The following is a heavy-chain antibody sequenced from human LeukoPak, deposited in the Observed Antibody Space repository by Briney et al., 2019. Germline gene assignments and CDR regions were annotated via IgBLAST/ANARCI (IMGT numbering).Heavy chain of an antibody. Sequence: ASVKVSCKASGYTFTSYYMHWVRQAPGQGLEWMGIINPSGGSTSYAQKFQGRVTMTRDMSASTVYMELSSLRSEDTAVYYCARDPGFYMDVWGKGTTVTVSS. CDR2: INPSGGST. CDR1: GYTFTSYY. CDR3: ARDPGFYMDV. J-gene: IGHJ6*03. V-gene: IGHV1-46*01.